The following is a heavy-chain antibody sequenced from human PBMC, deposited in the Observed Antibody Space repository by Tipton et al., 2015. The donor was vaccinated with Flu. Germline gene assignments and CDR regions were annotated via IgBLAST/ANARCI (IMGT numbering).Heavy chain of an antibody. CDR2: IKQDGSEK. CDR3: ARDPFLGTGDAFDV. J-gene: IGHJ3*01. Sequence: SLRLSCAASGFIFSSYWMTWVRQAPGKGLEWVANIKQDGSEKYYVDSVKGRFTISRDNAKRSVYLQMNSLRVEDTAVYYCARDPFLGTGDAFDVWGRGTMVTVSS. CDR1: GFIFSSYW. V-gene: IGHV3-7*01. D-gene: IGHD2/OR15-2a*01.